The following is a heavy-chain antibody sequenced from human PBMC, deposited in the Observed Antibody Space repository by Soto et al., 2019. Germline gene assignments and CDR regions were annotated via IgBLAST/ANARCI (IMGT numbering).Heavy chain of an antibody. CDR1: GGTFSSYA. CDR3: AREPQGDYYDSSGYYPLDY. J-gene: IGHJ4*02. CDR2: IIPIFGTA. V-gene: IGHV1-69*01. D-gene: IGHD3-22*01. Sequence: QVQLVQSGAEVKKPGSSVKVSCKASGGTFSSYAISWVRQAPGQGLEWMGGIIPIFGTANYAQKFQGRVTITADESTSTAYMELRSLRSEDTAVYYWAREPQGDYYDSSGYYPLDYWGQGTLVTVSS.